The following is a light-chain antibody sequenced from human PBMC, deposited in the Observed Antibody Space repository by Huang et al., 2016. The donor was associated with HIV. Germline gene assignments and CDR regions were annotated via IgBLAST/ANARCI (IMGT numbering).Light chain of an antibody. J-gene: IGKJ1*01. CDR3: QQSHATPWT. V-gene: IGKV1-39*01. Sequence: DIQMTQSPSSLSASVGDRVTITCRASQSIRAYLNWYQEKQGKAPQLLIFTASSLQRGVPSRFSGNGSGTDFTLTISSLQPEDFATYYCQQSHATPWTFGQGTKVEIK. CDR1: QSIRAY. CDR2: TAS.